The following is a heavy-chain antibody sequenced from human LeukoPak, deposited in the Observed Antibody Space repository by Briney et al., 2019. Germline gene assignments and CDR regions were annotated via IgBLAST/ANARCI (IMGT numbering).Heavy chain of an antibody. J-gene: IGHJ4*02. Sequence: GGSLRLSCAASGFTFSSYAMSWVRQAPGKGLEWVSAISGSGGSTYYADSVKGRFTISRDNSKNTLYLQMNSLRAEDTAVYYCAKGPRIVVVPAAGYYFDYWGQGTLVTVSS. CDR3: AKGPRIVVVPAAGYYFDY. D-gene: IGHD2-2*01. CDR1: GFTFSSYA. V-gene: IGHV3-23*01. CDR2: ISGSGGST.